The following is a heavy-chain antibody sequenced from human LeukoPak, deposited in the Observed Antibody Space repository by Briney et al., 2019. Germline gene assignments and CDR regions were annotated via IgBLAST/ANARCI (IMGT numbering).Heavy chain of an antibody. D-gene: IGHD3-10*01. V-gene: IGHV4-59*03. CDR1: GVSYSPGH. Sequence: SETLSLTCTFSGVSYSPGHWSWIRQPPGKGLEWIGVICDNGNTDYNPSLKSRVTISVDTSKRQFSLKLSSLAAADTAVYYCATGRDSYKTGHWGQGTLVTVSS. J-gene: IGHJ4*02. CDR2: ICDNGNT. CDR3: ATGRDSYKTGH.